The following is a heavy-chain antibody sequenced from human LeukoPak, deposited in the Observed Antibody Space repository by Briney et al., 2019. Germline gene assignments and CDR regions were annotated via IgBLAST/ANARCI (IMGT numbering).Heavy chain of an antibody. CDR2: FDPEDGET. Sequence: GASVKVSCKVSRYTLTELSMHWVRQAPGKGLEWMGGFDPEDGETIYAQKFQGRVTMTEDTSTDTAYMELSSLRSEDTAVYYCATYSGSYYPNYYYYMDVWGKGTTVTVSS. D-gene: IGHD1-26*01. J-gene: IGHJ6*03. CDR3: ATYSGSYYPNYYYYMDV. V-gene: IGHV1-24*01. CDR1: RYTLTELS.